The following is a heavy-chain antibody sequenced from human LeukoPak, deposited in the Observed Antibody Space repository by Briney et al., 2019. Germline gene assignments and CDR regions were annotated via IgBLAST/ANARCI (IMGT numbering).Heavy chain of an antibody. CDR1: GFTFSLYS. J-gene: IGHJ3*02. V-gene: IGHV3-48*01. CDR2: ISGSSTNE. Sequence: GGSLRLSCAASGFTFSLYSMNWVRQAPGKGLEWISYISGSSTNEDYADSVKGRFTISRDNAKNSLYLQMSSLRAEDTAAYYCARGVGAFEIWGQGTMVTVSS. CDR3: ARGVGAFEI. D-gene: IGHD3-3*01.